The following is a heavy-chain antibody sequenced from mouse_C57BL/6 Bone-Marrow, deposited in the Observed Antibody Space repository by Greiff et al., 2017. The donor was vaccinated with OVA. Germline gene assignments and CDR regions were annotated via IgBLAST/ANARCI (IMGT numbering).Heavy chain of an antibody. CDR3: TSPSYYGSSYWYFDV. CDR1: GFTFSSYA. Sequence: EVQLVESGEGLVKPGGSLKLSCAASGFTFSSYAMSWVRQTPEKRLEWVAYISSGGEYIYYADTVKGRFTISRDNARNTLYLQMSSLKSEDTAMYYCTSPSYYGSSYWYFDVWGTGTTVTVSS. D-gene: IGHD1-1*01. J-gene: IGHJ1*03. CDR2: ISSGGEYI. V-gene: IGHV5-9-1*02.